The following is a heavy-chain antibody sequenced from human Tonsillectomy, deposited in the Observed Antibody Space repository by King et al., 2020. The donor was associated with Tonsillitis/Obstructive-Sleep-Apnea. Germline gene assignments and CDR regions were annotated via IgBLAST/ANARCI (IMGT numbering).Heavy chain of an antibody. Sequence: VTLKESGPVLVKPTETLTLTCTVSGFSLSNAGMGVSWIRQPPGKALEWLAHIFSTDAKFYTPSLKTRLTISKDTSKSQVVLTMTNMDPVDTATYYCTRITASTIDAFDIWGQGTMVTVSS. J-gene: IGHJ3*02. CDR3: TRITASTIDAFDI. CDR1: GFSLSNAGMG. V-gene: IGHV2-26*01. CDR2: IFSTDAK. D-gene: IGHD5/OR15-5a*01.